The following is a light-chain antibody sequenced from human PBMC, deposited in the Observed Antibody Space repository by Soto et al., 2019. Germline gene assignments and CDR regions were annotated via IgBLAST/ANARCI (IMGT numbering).Light chain of an antibody. CDR3: SSFTSRFTFV. Sequence: QSVLTQPPSASATPGQRVAISCSGSSSNIGSYPVNWYQQLPGTAPKLLIHTATQRPSGVPDRFSGSKSGTSASLAISGLQAEDEADYYCSSFTSRFTFVFGTGTKLTVL. CDR1: SSNIGSYP. CDR2: TAT. J-gene: IGLJ1*01. V-gene: IGLV1-44*01.